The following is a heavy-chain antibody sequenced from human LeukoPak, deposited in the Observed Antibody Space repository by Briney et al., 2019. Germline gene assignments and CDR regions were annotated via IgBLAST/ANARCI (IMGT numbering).Heavy chain of an antibody. CDR2: IYHSGNT. V-gene: IGHV4-38-2*02. CDR1: GYSISNGYY. CDR3: ARSLSPEYYYDSSGYYYYFDY. D-gene: IGHD3-22*01. J-gene: IGHJ4*02. Sequence: SETLSLTCTVSGYSISNGYYWGWIRQPPGKGLEWIGSIYHSGNTYYNPSLKSRVTISVDTSKNQFSLKMSSVTAADTAVYYCARSLSPEYYYDSSGYYYYFDYWGQGTLVTVSS.